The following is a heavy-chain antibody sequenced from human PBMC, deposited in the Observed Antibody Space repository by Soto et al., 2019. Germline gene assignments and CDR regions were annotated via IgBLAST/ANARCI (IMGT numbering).Heavy chain of an antibody. CDR3: EIVLFFVLIFFSGIAV. CDR2: ISAYNGNT. Sequence: ASVKVSCKASGYTFTSYGISWVRQAPGQGLEWMGWISAYNGNTNYAQKLQGRVTMTTDTSTSTAYMELRSLRSDDTAVYYCEIVLFFVLIFFSGIAVWAQGTPVTLS. D-gene: IGHD3-3*02. V-gene: IGHV1-18*01. CDR1: GYTFTSYG. J-gene: IGHJ6*02.